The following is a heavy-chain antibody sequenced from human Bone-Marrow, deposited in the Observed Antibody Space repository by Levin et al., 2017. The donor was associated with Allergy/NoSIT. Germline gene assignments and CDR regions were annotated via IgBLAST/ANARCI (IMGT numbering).Heavy chain of an antibody. CDR1: RGSINTYY. CDR3: ARIWFGELYGLDI. D-gene: IGHD3-10*01. CDR2: LSYSGGT. J-gene: IGHJ6*02. V-gene: IGHV4-59*12. Sequence: SQTLSLTCTLSRGSINTYYLSWIRQPPGKGLEWIGFLSYSGGTDYNPSLKSRAAISVDPSKNQFSLRLRSVTAADTAVYYCARIWFGELYGLDIWGQGTTVIVSS.